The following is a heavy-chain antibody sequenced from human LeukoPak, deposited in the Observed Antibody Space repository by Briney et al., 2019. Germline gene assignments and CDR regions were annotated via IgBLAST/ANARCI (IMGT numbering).Heavy chain of an antibody. V-gene: IGHV4-61*02. Sequence: SQTLSLTCTVSGGSIRSGSYHWSWIRQSAGKGLEWIGRIYTNGSTNYNPSLNSRLSMSVDTPNKQFSLNLRSVTAADTAVYYCVRGPYGASISNWFDPWGQGLLVTVSS. J-gene: IGHJ5*02. D-gene: IGHD4/OR15-4a*01. CDR2: IYTNGST. CDR3: VRGPYGASISNWFDP. CDR1: GGSIRSGSYH.